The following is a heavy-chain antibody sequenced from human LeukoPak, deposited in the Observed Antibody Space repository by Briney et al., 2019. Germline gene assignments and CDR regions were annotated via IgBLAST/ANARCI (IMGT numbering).Heavy chain of an antibody. Sequence: SETLSLTCAVYGGSFSGYYWSWIRQPPGKGLEWIGEINHSGSTNYNPSLKSRVTISVDTSKNQFSLKLSSVTAADTAVYYCARRSRQWLVPSLDYWGQGTLVTVSS. CDR1: GGSFSGYY. D-gene: IGHD6-19*01. CDR2: INHSGST. V-gene: IGHV4-34*01. J-gene: IGHJ4*02. CDR3: ARRSRQWLVPSLDY.